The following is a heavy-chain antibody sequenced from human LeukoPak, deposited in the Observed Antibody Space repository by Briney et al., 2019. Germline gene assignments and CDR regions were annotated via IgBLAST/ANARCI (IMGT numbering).Heavy chain of an antibody. V-gene: IGHV3-23*01. J-gene: IGHJ4*02. CDR1: GLTFSTYG. CDR3: AKDTYSSGWAGFDY. D-gene: IGHD6-19*01. CDR2: INGSGGST. Sequence: PGGSLRLSCAASGLTFSTYGMHWVRQAPGKGLEWVSAINGSGGSTYYADSVKGRFTISRDNSKNTLYLQMNSLRAEDTAVYYCAKDTYSSGWAGFDYWGQGTLVTVSS.